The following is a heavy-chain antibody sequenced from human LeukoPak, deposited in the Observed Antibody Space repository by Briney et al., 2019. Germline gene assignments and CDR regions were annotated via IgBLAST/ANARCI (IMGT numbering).Heavy chain of an antibody. CDR3: ARDLPPVVKFYFDY. J-gene: IGHJ4*02. Sequence: PGRSLRLSCAASGFTFSNSGMHWVRQAPGKGLEWVAVIWYDGSNKYYADSVKGRFTISRDNSKNTLYLQMNSLRAEDTAVYYCARDLPPVVKFYFDYWGQGTLVTVSS. D-gene: IGHD3-22*01. CDR1: GFTFSNSG. CDR2: IWYDGSNK. V-gene: IGHV3-33*01.